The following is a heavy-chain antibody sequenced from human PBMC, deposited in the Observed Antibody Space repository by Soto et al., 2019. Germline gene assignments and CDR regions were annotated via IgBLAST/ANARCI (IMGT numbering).Heavy chain of an antibody. CDR1: GGTFSSYA. D-gene: IGHD3-22*01. Sequence: SVKVSCKASGGTFSSYAISWVRQAPGQGLEWMGGIIPIFGTANYAQKFQGRVTITADESTSTAYMELSSLRSEDTAVYYCARVRGSYYYDSSGYYGAFDIWG. CDR2: IIPIFGTA. CDR3: ARVRGSYYYDSSGYYGAFDI. V-gene: IGHV1-69*13. J-gene: IGHJ3*02.